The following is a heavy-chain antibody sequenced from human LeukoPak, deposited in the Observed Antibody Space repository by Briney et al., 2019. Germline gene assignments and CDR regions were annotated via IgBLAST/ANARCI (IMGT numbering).Heavy chain of an antibody. Sequence: PGGSLRLSCAASGFTFSSYSINWVRQAPGKGLEWVSSISSSSSYIYYADSVKGRFTISRDNAKNSLYLQMNSLRAEDTAVYYCARGNRGTVTTGYDYWGQGTLVTVSS. CDR3: ARGNRGTVTTGYDY. D-gene: IGHD4-17*01. V-gene: IGHV3-21*01. CDR2: ISSSSSYI. CDR1: GFTFSSYS. J-gene: IGHJ4*02.